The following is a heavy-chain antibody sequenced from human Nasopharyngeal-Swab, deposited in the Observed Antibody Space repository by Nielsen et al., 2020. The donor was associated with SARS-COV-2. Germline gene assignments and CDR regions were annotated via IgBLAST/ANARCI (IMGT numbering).Heavy chain of an antibody. J-gene: IGHJ6*02. CDR2: ITPFNGNA. Sequence: SVKVSCKASGFSITYRFLHWMRQAPGQALEWMGWITPFNGNAKYAQKFQGRVSITRDGSRTTASLELSSLRPDDTAMYFCASGQCINGVCNPTYGLDVWGQGPSVTIS. D-gene: IGHD2-8*01. V-gene: IGHV1-45*02. CDR1: GFSITYRF. CDR3: ASGQCINGVCNPTYGLDV.